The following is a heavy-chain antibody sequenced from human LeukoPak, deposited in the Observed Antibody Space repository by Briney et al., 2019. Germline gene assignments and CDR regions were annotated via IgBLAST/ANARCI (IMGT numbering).Heavy chain of an antibody. CDR2: INPNSGST. CDR1: GYTFTGYY. CDR3: ARDVSSGYSDY. Sequence: ASVKLSCKASGYTFTGYYMHWVRQAPGQGLEWMGWINPNSGSTNYAQKLKGRVTMTTDTSTSTAYMELRSLRADDTAVYYCARDVSSGYSDYWGQGTQVTVSS. V-gene: IGHV1-2*02. J-gene: IGHJ4*02. D-gene: IGHD3-22*01.